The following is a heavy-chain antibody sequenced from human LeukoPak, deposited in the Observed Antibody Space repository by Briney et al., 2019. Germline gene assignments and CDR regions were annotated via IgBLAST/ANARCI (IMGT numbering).Heavy chain of an antibody. CDR1: GGSISSYY. Sequence: SETLSLTCTVSGGSISSYYWSWIRQPPGKGLEWIGYIYYSGSTNYNPSLKSRVTISVDTSKNQFSLKLSSVTAADTAVYYCARVGPRGPYSYGLDYWGQGTLVTVSS. D-gene: IGHD5-18*01. V-gene: IGHV4-59*01. CDR2: IYYSGST. J-gene: IGHJ4*02. CDR3: ARVGPRGPYSYGLDY.